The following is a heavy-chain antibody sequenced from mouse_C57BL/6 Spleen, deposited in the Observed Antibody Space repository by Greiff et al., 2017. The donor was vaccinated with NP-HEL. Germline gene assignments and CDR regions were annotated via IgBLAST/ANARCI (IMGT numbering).Heavy chain of an antibody. D-gene: IGHD2-5*01. Sequence: QVQLKQPGAELVMPGASVKLSCKASGYTFTSYWMHWVKQRPGQGLEWIGEIDPSDSYTNYNQKFKGKSTLTVDKSSSTAYMQLSSLTSEDSAVYYCARGRAYYSNYEAMDYWGQGTSVTVSS. J-gene: IGHJ4*01. CDR2: IDPSDSYT. CDR1: GYTFTSYW. CDR3: ARGRAYYSNYEAMDY. V-gene: IGHV1-69*01.